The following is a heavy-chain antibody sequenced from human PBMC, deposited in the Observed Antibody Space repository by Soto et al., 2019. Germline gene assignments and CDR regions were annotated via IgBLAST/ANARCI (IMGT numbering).Heavy chain of an antibody. J-gene: IGHJ4*02. D-gene: IGHD5-12*01. V-gene: IGHV4-30-4*01. CDR2: IYYSGST. CDR3: ARDYRSGYNLVEYYFDY. Sequence: SETLSLTCTVSGGSISSGDYYWSWIRQPPGKGLEWIGYIYYSGSTYYNPSLKSRVTISVDTSKNQFSLKLSSVTAAHTAVYYCARDYRSGYNLVEYYFDYWGQGTLVTVSS. CDR1: GGSISSGDYY.